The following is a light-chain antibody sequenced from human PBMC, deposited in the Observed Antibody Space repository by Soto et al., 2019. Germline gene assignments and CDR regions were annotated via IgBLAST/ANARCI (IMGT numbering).Light chain of an antibody. CDR1: NIGSKG. J-gene: IGLJ2*01. Sequence: SYELTQPPSVSVAPGKTARITCGGNNIGSKGVHWYQQKPGQAPVLVIYYNTDRPSGLPERFSGSNSGNTATLTISRVEAGDEADYYCQVWDSSNDHVIFGGGTKLTVL. CDR3: QVWDSSNDHVI. V-gene: IGLV3-21*04. CDR2: YNT.